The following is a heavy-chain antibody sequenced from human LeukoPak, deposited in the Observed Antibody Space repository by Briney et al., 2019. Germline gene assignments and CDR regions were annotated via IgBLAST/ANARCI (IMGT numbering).Heavy chain of an antibody. V-gene: IGHV3-7*03. J-gene: IGHJ3*02. CDR1: GFTFSSYW. D-gene: IGHD2-2*01. Sequence: GGSLRLSCAASGFTFSSYWMSWVRQAPGKGLEWVANIKQDGSEKYYVDSVKGRFTISRDNAKNSLYLQMNSLRAEDTAVYYCARDMGAGMGYCSSTSCPTYDAFEIWGQGTMVTVSS. CDR2: IKQDGSEK. CDR3: ARDMGAGMGYCSSTSCPTYDAFEI.